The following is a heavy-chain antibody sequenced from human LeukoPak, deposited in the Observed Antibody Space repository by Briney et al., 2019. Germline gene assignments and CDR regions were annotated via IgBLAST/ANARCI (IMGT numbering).Heavy chain of an antibody. D-gene: IGHD5-12*01. CDR2: ISWDGGIT. Sequence: QPGGSLRLSCAASGFTFHHYSMHWVRQPPGKGLEWVSLISWDGGITYYADSVRGRFTISRDNSKNSLSLEMNSLRTEDTALYCCAKDSNTGGYSFGSWGQGTLVTVTS. CDR1: GFTFHHYS. CDR3: AKDSNTGGYSFGS. J-gene: IGHJ4*02. V-gene: IGHV3-43*01.